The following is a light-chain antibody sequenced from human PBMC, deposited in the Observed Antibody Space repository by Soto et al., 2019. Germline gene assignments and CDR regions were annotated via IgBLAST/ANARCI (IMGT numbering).Light chain of an antibody. CDR3: QHYGTSLPNT. CDR1: QSVSSSY. Sequence: IVVTLSPGTLSLSPGGRATLSCRARQSVSSSYLAWYQQKPGQAPRLLIYGASSRATGIPDRFSGSGSGTDFTLTISRLEPEDFAVYYCQHYGTSLPNTFGQGTKVDIK. V-gene: IGKV3-20*01. J-gene: IGKJ2*01. CDR2: GAS.